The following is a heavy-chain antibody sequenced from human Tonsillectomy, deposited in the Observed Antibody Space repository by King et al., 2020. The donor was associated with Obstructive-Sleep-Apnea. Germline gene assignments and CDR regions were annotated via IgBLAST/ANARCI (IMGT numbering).Heavy chain of an antibody. CDR1: GESFRGCY. V-gene: IGHV4-34*01. Sequence: VQLQQWGPGLLKPSETLSLTCAVYGESFRGCYWTWIRQPPGKGLEWFGEINHSGSTIYSPSLKSRVTISVDTSKNQFSLNLSSVTAADTAVYYCARLRAGQGSNAFDYWGQGTLVTVSS. D-gene: IGHD1-26*01. J-gene: IGHJ4*02. CDR2: INHSGST. CDR3: ARLRAGQGSNAFDY.